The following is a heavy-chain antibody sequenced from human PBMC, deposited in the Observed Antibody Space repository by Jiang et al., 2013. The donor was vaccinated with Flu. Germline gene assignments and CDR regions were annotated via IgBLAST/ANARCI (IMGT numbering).Heavy chain of an antibody. CDR3: ARGNVNYSNLDY. D-gene: IGHD1-7*01. CDR2: INAGNGNI. V-gene: IGHV1-3*01. CDR1: GYTFTTYA. J-gene: IGHJ4*02. Sequence: GAEVKKPGASVKVSCKASGYTFTTYAVHWVRLAPGQGLEWMGRINAGNGNINYSQKFQGRVTISRDASASTAYMELSSLRSEDTAVYYCARGNVNYSNLDYWGQGTLVTVSS.